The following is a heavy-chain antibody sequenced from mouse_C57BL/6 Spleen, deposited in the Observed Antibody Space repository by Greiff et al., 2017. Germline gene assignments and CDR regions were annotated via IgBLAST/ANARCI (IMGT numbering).Heavy chain of an antibody. CDR2: IDPENGET. V-gene: IGHV14-4*01. CDR3: TTGAGWDGFAY. CDR1: GFNIKDAY. D-gene: IGHD4-1*01. Sequence: VQLQQSGAELVRPGASVKLSCTASGFNIKDAYMHWVKQRPEQGLEWIGWIDPENGETEYASKFQGKATITSDKSSNTAYLQLSSLTAADTAVYYCTTGAGWDGFAYWGQGTLVTVSA. J-gene: IGHJ3*01.